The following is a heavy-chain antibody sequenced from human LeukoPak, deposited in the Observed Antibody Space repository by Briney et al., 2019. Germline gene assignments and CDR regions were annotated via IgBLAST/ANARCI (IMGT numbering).Heavy chain of an antibody. CDR3: ARPRTDSSGYYYVS. CDR2: INHVGIT. Sequence: PSETPSLTCAVYGESFDGYYWSWIRQSPGKGLEWIGHINHVGITNHNPSLKSRVTISVDTSKNQFTLKLSSVTAADTAVYYCARPRTDSSGYYYVSWGQGTLVTVSS. J-gene: IGHJ5*02. CDR1: GESFDGYY. V-gene: IGHV4-34*01. D-gene: IGHD3-22*01.